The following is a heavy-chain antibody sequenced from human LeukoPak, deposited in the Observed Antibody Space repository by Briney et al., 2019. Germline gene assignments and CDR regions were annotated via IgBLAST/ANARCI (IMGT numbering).Heavy chain of an antibody. CDR2: ISGSGGNT. V-gene: IGHV3-23*01. J-gene: IGHJ5*02. D-gene: IGHD3-16*01. CDR3: AKDDNYIRFLS. Sequence: GGSLRLSCAASGFTFSSYGMNWVRQAPGKGLEWVSAISGSGGNTYYADSVKGRFTISRDNSKNTLYLQMNSLRAEDTAVYYCAKDDNYIRFLSWGQGTLVTVSS. CDR1: GFTFSSYG.